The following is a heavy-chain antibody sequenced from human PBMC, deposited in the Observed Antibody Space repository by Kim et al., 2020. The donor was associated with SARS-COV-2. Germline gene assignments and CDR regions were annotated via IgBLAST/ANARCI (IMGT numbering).Heavy chain of an antibody. D-gene: IGHD4-4*01. CDR2: ISYDGRNK. J-gene: IGHJ4*01. V-gene: IGHV3-30-3*01. CDR3: AREMSEYYSDYF. Sequence: GGSLRLSCAASGFAFINYPMHWVRQAPGKGLEWVAFISYDGRNKYYADSVKGRFTISRDNSKNTLYLQMISLSADDTAVYYCAREMSEYYSDYF. CDR1: GFAFINYP.